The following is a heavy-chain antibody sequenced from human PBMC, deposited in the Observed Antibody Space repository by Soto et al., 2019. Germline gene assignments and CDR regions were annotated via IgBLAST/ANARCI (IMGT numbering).Heavy chain of an antibody. V-gene: IGHV3-15*07. Sequence: GGSLRLSCAASGFTFSNAWMNWVRQAPGKGLEWVGRIKSKTDGGTTDYAAPVKGRFTISRDDSKNTLYLQMNSLKTEDTAVYYCTTDTYYDILTGYAGYGMDVWGQGTTVTVSS. CDR3: TTDTYYDILTGYAGYGMDV. J-gene: IGHJ6*02. D-gene: IGHD3-9*01. CDR1: GFTFSNAW. CDR2: IKSKTDGGTT.